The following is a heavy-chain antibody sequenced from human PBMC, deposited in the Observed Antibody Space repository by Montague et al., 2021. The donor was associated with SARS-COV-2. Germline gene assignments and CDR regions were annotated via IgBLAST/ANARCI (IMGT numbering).Heavy chain of an antibody. CDR2: IDYSGST. Sequence: SETLSLTCTVSAGSISSSSYYWGWIRQPPGKGLEWIGSIDYSGSTYYXXXLKSRVTISVDTSKNQFSLKLSSVTAADTAVYYCARVGRQQLVRLSGMDVWGQGTTATVSS. CDR1: AGSISSSSYY. V-gene: IGHV4-39*07. J-gene: IGHJ6*02. CDR3: ARVGRQQLVRLSGMDV. D-gene: IGHD6-13*01.